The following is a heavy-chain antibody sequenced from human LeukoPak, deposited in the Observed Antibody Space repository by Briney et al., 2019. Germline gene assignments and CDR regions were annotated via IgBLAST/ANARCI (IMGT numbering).Heavy chain of an antibody. Sequence: SETLSLTCTVSGGSISSGSYCWSWIRQPAGKGLEWIGRIYTSGSTNYNPSLKSRVTISVDTSKNQFSLKLSSVTAADTAVYYCARGPYCSSTSCKGSFDYWGQGTLVTVSS. V-gene: IGHV4-61*02. J-gene: IGHJ4*02. CDR1: GGSISSGSYC. D-gene: IGHD2-2*01. CDR3: ARGPYCSSTSCKGSFDY. CDR2: IYTSGST.